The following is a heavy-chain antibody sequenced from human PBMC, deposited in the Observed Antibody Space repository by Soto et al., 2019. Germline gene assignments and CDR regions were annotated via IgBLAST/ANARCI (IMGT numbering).Heavy chain of an antibody. Sequence: NPSETLSLTCTVSGASMSDYFGSWIRQSPGKGLEHIGYIQYSGSANYNPSLKSRVTISFDRSNNRFSLRLSSVTAADTAIYYCARSGHTFGGVVWGQGILVTVSS. CDR3: ARSGHTFGGVV. CDR1: GASMSDYF. CDR2: IQYSGSA. V-gene: IGHV4-59*13. J-gene: IGHJ4*02. D-gene: IGHD3-16*01.